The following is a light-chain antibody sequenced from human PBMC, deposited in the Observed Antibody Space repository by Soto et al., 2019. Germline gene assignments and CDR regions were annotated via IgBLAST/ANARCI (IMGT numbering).Light chain of an antibody. J-gene: IGKJ5*01. CDR2: DTS. CDR1: QSVTTY. V-gene: IGKV3-15*01. Sequence: EVVLTQSPGTLSLSPGERASLSCRASQSVTTYLAWYQQKLGQAPRLLIYDTSTRATGIPARFSGSGSGTEFTLTISSLQSEDFAVYYCQQYNNWPPITFGQGTRLEIK. CDR3: QQYNNWPPIT.